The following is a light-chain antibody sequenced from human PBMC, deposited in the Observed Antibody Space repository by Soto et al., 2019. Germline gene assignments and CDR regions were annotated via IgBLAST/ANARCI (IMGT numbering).Light chain of an antibody. V-gene: IGKV1-39*01. CDR3: QQSFSAPLT. CDR1: QTITNY. Sequence: DIQMTQSPSSLSASVGDTVTITCRASQTITNYLNCYQEKPGTAPKVLIYAASNLQSGVPSRFSGSGSGTDFTLTITSLQPEDFAVYYCQQSFSAPLTFGGGTKVEMK. J-gene: IGKJ4*01. CDR2: AAS.